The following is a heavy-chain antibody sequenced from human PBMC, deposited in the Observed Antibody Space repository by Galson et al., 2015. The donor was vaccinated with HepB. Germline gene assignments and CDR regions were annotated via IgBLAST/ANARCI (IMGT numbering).Heavy chain of an antibody. CDR3: AKSASGYTRNYFDY. CDR2: ISGSGTTT. J-gene: IGHJ4*02. D-gene: IGHD6-13*01. CDR1: GFSFSGYA. Sequence: SLRLSCAASGFSFSGYAMSWVRQAPGKGLEWVSTISGSGTTTYYADSVKGRFTISRDNSGNTLYLQMNSLRAEDTAVYYCAKSASGYTRNYFDYWGQGTLVTVSS. V-gene: IGHV3-23*01.